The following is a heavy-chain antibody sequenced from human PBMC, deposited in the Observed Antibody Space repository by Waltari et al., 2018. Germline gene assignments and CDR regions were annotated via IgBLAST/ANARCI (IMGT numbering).Heavy chain of an antibody. J-gene: IGHJ4*02. D-gene: IGHD5-18*01. Sequence: QVQLVQSGAEVKKPGASVKVSCKASGYTFAGYYMHWVRQAPGQGLEWMGRINPNSGGTNHAQKFQGRVTMTRDTSISTAYMELGRLRSDDKAVDYCARGSSRGYVWGQGTLVTVSS. CDR1: GYTFAGYY. CDR3: ARGSSRGYV. CDR2: INPNSGGT. V-gene: IGHV1-2*06.